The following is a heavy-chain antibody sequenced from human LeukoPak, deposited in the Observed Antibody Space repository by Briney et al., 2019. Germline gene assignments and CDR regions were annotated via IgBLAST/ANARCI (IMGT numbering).Heavy chain of an antibody. CDR3: ARGGGTSNWFDP. V-gene: IGHV1-69*13. CDR1: GGTFSSYA. J-gene: IGHJ5*02. D-gene: IGHD2-8*01. Sequence: SVKVSCKASGGTFSSYAISWVRQAPGQGLEWMGGIIPIFGTANYAQKFQGRVTITADESTSTAYMEPRSLRSDDTAVYYCARGGGTSNWFDPWGQGTLVTVSS. CDR2: IIPIFGTA.